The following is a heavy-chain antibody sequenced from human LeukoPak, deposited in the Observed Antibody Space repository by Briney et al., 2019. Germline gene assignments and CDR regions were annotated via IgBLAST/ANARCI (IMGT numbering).Heavy chain of an antibody. CDR1: GYNLTELS. CDR3: AAGGFYDLLPY. V-gene: IGHV1-24*01. CDR2: FDPGDGAK. D-gene: IGHD3-9*01. J-gene: IGHJ4*02. Sequence: ASVKVACKVSGYNLTELSMHWVRQAHGKGLEWMGGFDPGDGAKVYAQRFQGRVTMTEDTSTDTVYMELSSLKSEDTAVYYCAAGGFYDLLPYWGQGTLVTVSS.